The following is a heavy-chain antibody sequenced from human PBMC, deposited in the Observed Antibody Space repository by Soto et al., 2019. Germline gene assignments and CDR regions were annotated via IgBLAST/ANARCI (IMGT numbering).Heavy chain of an antibody. CDR3: ARNNRDY. V-gene: IGHV3-74*01. Sequence: DVQLVESRGGLVQPGGSLRLSCAASGFTFSNYWMHWVRQDPGRGLVWVSRINSDGSITNYADSVKGRFTISRDNAKNTLYLQMDSLRTEDTAMYYCARNNRDYWGQGTLVTVSS. CDR2: INSDGSIT. J-gene: IGHJ4*02. CDR1: GFTFSNYW.